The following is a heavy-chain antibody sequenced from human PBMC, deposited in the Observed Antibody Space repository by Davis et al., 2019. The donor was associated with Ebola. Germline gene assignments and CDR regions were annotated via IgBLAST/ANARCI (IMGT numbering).Heavy chain of an antibody. Sequence: PGGSLRLSCAASGFTFSDYWMSWVRQAPGQGLEWVANIKQDGSEKYYVDSVKGRFTISRDNSKSTLYLQMNSLRDEDTAVYYCARGCGTSGTCYSPNDYWGQGTLVTVSS. CDR3: ARGCGTSGTCYSPNDY. D-gene: IGHD2-15*01. J-gene: IGHJ4*02. CDR1: GFTFSDYW. V-gene: IGHV3-7*01. CDR2: IKQDGSEK.